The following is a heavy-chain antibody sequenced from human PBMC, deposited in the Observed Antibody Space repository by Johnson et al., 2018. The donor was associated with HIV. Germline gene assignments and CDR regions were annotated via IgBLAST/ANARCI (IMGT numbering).Heavy chain of an antibody. V-gene: IGHV3-33*01. CDR1: GFTFNNYG. D-gene: IGHD1-1*01. Sequence: QVQLVESGGGVVQPGRSLRLSCAASGFTFNNYGMHWVRQAPGKGLGWVAFIRYDGSNIYYVASVKGRFTISRDNSKNTLYLQMNSLRAEDTAVYYCARGTGTDDAFDIWGQGTMVTVSS. CDR3: ARGTGTDDAFDI. CDR2: IRYDGSNI. J-gene: IGHJ3*02.